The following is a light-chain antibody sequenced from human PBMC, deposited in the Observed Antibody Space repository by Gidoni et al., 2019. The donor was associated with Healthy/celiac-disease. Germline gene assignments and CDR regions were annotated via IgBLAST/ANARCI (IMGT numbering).Light chain of an antibody. Sequence: QSALTQPASVSGSPGQAITISCTGTSSDVGSYYLVSWYQQHPGKAPKLLIYEGSKRPSVVSNRFSSSKSGSTASLTISGLQAEDEADYCCCSYAGSSTLGVFGTGTKVTVL. J-gene: IGLJ1*01. V-gene: IGLV2-23*01. CDR3: CSYAGSSTLGV. CDR1: SSDVGSYYL. CDR2: EGS.